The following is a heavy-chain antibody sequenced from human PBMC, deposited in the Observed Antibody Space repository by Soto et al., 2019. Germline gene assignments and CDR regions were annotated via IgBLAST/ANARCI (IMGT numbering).Heavy chain of an antibody. Sequence: EVQLLESGGGLVQPGGSLRLSCAASGFTFSSYAMSWVRQAPGKGLEWVSAISGSGGSTYYADSVKGRFTISRDNSKNTLYLQMNSLRAEDTAVYYCANYYDSSGYSDAFDNWGQGTMVTVSS. V-gene: IGHV3-23*01. D-gene: IGHD3-22*01. CDR3: ANYYDSSGYSDAFDN. CDR1: GFTFSSYA. CDR2: ISGSGGST. J-gene: IGHJ3*02.